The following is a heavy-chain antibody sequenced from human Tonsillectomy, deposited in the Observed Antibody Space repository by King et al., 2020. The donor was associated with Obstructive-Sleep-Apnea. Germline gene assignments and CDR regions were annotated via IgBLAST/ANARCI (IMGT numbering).Heavy chain of an antibody. D-gene: IGHD2-21*02. CDR1: ELTFANYG. J-gene: IGHJ4*02. CDR3: AKDDGTYCGGDCQPPLDY. V-gene: IGHV3-23*04. Sequence: VQLVESGGGLVQPGGSLRLSCAASELTFANYGMGWVRQAPGKGLEGVSRISDSGSSNYYAGSVRGRFTISRDNSKNTLCLEMNSLRADDTAVYYCAKDDGTYCGGDCQPPLDYWGQGTLVTVSS. CDR2: ISDSGSSN.